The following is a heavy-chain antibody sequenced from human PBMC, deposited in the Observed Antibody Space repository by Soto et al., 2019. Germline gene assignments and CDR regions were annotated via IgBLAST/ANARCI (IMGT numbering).Heavy chain of an antibody. J-gene: IGHJ4*02. D-gene: IGHD3-22*01. Sequence: QVQLQESGPGLVKPSETLSLTCTVSGGSISSYYWTWIRQPPGKGLEWIGYTYYSGGTNYNPSLKSRVTISVDTSKNQFSLKLSSVTAADTAVYYCAGDRGESSDDYHFDYWGQGTLVTVSS. CDR1: GGSISSYY. CDR3: AGDRGESSDDYHFDY. V-gene: IGHV4-59*01. CDR2: TYYSGGT.